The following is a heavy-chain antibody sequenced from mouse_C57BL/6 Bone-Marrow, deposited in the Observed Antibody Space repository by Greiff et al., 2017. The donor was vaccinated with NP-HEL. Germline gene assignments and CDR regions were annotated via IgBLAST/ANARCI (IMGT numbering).Heavy chain of an antibody. D-gene: IGHD2-12*01. V-gene: IGHV5-4*03. CDR1: GFTFSSYA. J-gene: IGHJ4*01. CDR3: ASYDRNGAMDY. Sequence: EVKLVESGGGLVKPGGSLKLSCAASGFTFSSYAMSWVRQTPEKRLEWVATISDGGSYTYYPDNVKGRFTISRDNAKNNLYLQMSHLKSEDTAMYYCASYDRNGAMDYWGQGTSVTVSS. CDR2: ISDGGSYT.